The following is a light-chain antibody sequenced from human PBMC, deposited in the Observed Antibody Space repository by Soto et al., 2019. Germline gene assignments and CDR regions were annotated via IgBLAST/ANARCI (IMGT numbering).Light chain of an antibody. J-gene: IGKJ1*01. CDR3: QQRSNWRT. V-gene: IGKV3-11*01. CDR1: QSVSSY. CDR2: DAS. Sequence: EIVLTQSPATLSLSPGERATLSCRASQSVSSYLAWYQQKPGQAPRLLIYDASNRATGIPARFSGSGSGTDFTLPISSLEPEDFAVYYCQQRSNWRTFSQGTKVEIK.